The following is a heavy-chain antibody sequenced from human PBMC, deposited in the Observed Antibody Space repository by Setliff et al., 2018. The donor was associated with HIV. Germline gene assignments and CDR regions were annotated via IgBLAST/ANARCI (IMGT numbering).Heavy chain of an antibody. J-gene: IGHJ4*02. CDR2: IYKSGSA. CDR1: GGSISSSSYH. D-gene: IGHD5-18*01. CDR3: GRLSDTAMASFDS. V-gene: IGHV4-39*01. Sequence: SETLSLTCTVSGGSISSSSYHWSWIRQPPGKGLEWIGHIYKSGSANYSPSLKCRVTISADTSRNQFSLKLTSVTAADTAIYYCGRLSDTAMASFDSWGQGTLVTVSS.